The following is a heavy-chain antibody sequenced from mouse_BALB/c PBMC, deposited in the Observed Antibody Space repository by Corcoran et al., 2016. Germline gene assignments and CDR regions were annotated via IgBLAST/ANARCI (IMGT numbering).Heavy chain of an antibody. V-gene: IGHV1S136*01. CDR2: INPYNDGT. Sequence: EVQLQQSGPELVKPGASVKMSCKASGYTFTSYVMHWVKQKPGQGLEWIGYINPYNDGTKYNEKFKGKATLTSDKSSSTAYMELSSLTSEDSAVNYCARTSTMITRYVDVWGAGTTVTVSS. J-gene: IGHJ1*01. CDR3: ARTSTMITRYVDV. D-gene: IGHD2-4*01. CDR1: GYTFTSYV.